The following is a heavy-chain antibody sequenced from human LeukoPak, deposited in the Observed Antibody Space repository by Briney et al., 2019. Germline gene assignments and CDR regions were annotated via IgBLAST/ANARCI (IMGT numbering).Heavy chain of an antibody. CDR2: ISSSSNYI. CDR3: ARGLRGGGSSSWYFDY. D-gene: IGHD6-13*01. CDR1: GFTFSSYS. Sequence: SGGSLRLSCAASGFTFSSYSMNWVRQAPGKGLEWVSSISSSSNYIYYADSVKGRFTISRDNAKNSLYLQMNSLRAEDTAVYYCARGLRGGGSSSWYFDYWGQGTLVTVSS. V-gene: IGHV3-21*01. J-gene: IGHJ4*02.